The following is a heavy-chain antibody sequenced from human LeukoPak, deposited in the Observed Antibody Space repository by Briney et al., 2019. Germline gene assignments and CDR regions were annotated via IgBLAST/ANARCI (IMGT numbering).Heavy chain of an antibody. V-gene: IGHV4-34*12. J-gene: IGHJ6*03. Sequence: PSETLSLTCVVSGGSFAVYYWSRIRHPPGNGLEWSGEIIHSGSTNYNPSLKSRVTISVDTTKNQFSLKLSSVTAADTAVYYCARDKPDYGDYSTSPAYYMDVWGKGTTVTVSS. D-gene: IGHD4-17*01. CDR1: GGSFAVYY. CDR2: IIHSGST. CDR3: ARDKPDYGDYSTSPAYYMDV.